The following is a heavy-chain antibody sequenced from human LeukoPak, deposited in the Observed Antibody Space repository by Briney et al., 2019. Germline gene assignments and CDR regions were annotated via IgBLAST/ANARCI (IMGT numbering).Heavy chain of an antibody. Sequence: SETLSLTCTVSGGSISSSSYYWGWTRQPPGKGLEWIGTIYYSGSTYYNPSLKSRLTISVDTSKSQFSLKLSSVTAADTAVYYCARRDTSKYYFDYWGQGTLVTVSS. V-gene: IGHV4-39*01. CDR2: IYYSGST. J-gene: IGHJ4*02. CDR1: GGSISSSSYY. CDR3: ARRDTSKYYFDY. D-gene: IGHD5-18*01.